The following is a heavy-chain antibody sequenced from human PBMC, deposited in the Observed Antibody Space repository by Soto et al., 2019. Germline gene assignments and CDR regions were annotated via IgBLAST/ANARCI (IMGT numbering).Heavy chain of an antibody. CDR1: GFTFTNSA. V-gene: IGHV1-58*01. CDR2: IVVGSGNT. D-gene: IGHD3-9*01. CDR3: ARERLYYDILTGTPRPYYGMDV. J-gene: IGHJ6*02. Sequence: SVKVSCKASGFTFTNSAVLWVRQVRGQRLEWIGWIVVGSGNTNYAQKFQGGVTMTRDTSISTAYMELSRLRSDDTAVYYCARERLYYDILTGTPRPYYGMDVWGQGTTVTVSS.